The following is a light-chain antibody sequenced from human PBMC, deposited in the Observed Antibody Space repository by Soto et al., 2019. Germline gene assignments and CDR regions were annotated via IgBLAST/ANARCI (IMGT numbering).Light chain of an antibody. J-gene: IGKJ1*01. Sequence: EIVLTQSPGTLALSPGEGATLSYRASQSVSKYLAWYQQKPGQAPRLLIYGASSRATGIPDSFSGSGSGTDLTLTISRLEPEDFAVYYCQQYGGSPQTFGQGTKVEIK. CDR1: QSVSKY. CDR3: QQYGGSPQT. CDR2: GAS. V-gene: IGKV3-20*01.